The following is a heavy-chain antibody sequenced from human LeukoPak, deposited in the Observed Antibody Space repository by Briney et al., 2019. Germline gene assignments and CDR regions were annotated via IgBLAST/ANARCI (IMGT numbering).Heavy chain of an antibody. CDR3: ARTYYYDSSGYXDYFDY. D-gene: IGHD3-22*01. J-gene: IGHJ4*02. CDR1: GGSISSYY. CDR2: IYYSGST. Sequence: NPSETLSLTCTVSGGSISSYYWSWIRQPPGKGLEWIGYIYYSGSTNYNPSLKSRVTISVDTSKNQFSLKLSSVTAADTAVYYCARTYYYDSSGYXDYFDYWGQGTMVTVSS. V-gene: IGHV4-59*08.